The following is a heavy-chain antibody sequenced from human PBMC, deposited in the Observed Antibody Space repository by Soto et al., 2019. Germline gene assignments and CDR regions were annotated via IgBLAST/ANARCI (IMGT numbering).Heavy chain of an antibody. CDR1: GFVFNTFW. V-gene: IGHV3-7*01. D-gene: IGHD4-17*01. Sequence: EVQLVESGRNLVQPGGSLRLPCAASGFVFNTFWMSWVRQAPGKGLEWVASIRQDGSEQFYVDSVKGRFTISRDNAKNSLSLQMNSLRAEDTAVYYCARASFYGDFYLDHWGRGTRVTVSS. CDR2: IRQDGSEQ. CDR3: ARASFYGDFYLDH. J-gene: IGHJ4*02.